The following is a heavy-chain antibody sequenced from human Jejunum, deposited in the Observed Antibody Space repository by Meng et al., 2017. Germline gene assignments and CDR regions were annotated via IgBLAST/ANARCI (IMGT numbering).Heavy chain of an antibody. CDR1: GDTFGGYY. Sequence: QVHRVQSGAEVTKPGASVKVSCQAFGDTFGGYYVNWVRQAPGQGLEYMGRIMPDSGYSTYVQRFQDRVTMTTDTSISTVYMELSRLTSDDTAVYYCASHQRGFDIDTAPNWGQGTLVTVSS. V-gene: IGHV1-2*06. D-gene: IGHD2-2*01. CDR2: IMPDSGYS. J-gene: IGHJ4*02. CDR3: ASHQRGFDIDTAPN.